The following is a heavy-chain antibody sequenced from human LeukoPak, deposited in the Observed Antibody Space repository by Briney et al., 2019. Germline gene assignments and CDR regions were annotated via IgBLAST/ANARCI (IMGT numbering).Heavy chain of an antibody. Sequence: GGSLRLSCAASGFTFSDYYMSWIRQAPGKGLEWVSAISGSGGSTYYADSVKGRFTISRDNSKNTLYLQMNSLRAEDTAVYYCAKGLVPAAIRVVDYWGQGTLVTVSS. CDR1: GFTFSDYY. CDR2: ISGSGGST. D-gene: IGHD2-2*01. V-gene: IGHV3-23*01. CDR3: AKGLVPAAIRVVDY. J-gene: IGHJ4*02.